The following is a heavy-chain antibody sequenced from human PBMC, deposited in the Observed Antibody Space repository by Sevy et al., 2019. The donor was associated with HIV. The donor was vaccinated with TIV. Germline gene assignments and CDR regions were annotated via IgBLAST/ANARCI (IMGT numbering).Heavy chain of an antibody. CDR1: GFTFSSYA. CDR2: ISYDGSNK. CDR3: ARDRTYGMDV. J-gene: IGHJ6*02. Sequence: GGSLRLSCTASGFTFSSYAMHWVRQAPGKGLEWVAVISYDGSNKYYADSVKGRFTISRDNSKNTLYLQMNSLRAEDTAVYYRARDRTYGMDVWGQGTTVTVSS. V-gene: IGHV3-30*04.